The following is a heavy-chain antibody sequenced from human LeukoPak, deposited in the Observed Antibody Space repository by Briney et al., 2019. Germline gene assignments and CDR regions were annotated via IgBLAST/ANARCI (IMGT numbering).Heavy chain of an antibody. D-gene: IGHD3-22*01. V-gene: IGHV3-23*01. CDR1: GFTFNTYA. CDR2: ISGSGAFT. J-gene: IGHJ4*02. Sequence: GGSLRLSCVASGFTFNTYAMSWVRQAPGKGLEWVSTISGSGAFTKYADSVTGRFTISRDNSKNTMYLQLNSLRAEDTAIYYCAKTYYYDSSGYSHYLAYDYRGQGTLVTVSS. CDR3: AKTYYYDSSGYSHYLAYDY.